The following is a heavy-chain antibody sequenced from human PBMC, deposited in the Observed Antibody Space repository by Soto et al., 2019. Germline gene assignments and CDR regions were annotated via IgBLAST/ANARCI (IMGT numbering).Heavy chain of an antibody. CDR2: IWYDGSNK. CDR3: ARDHTLVQLLLLTDGMDV. V-gene: IGHV3-33*01. CDR1: GFTFSSYG. Sequence: QVQLVESGGGVVQPGRSLRLSCAASGFTFSSYGMHWVRQAPGKGLEWVAVIWYDGSNKYYADSVKGRFTISRDNSKNTLYLQMNSLRAEDTAVYYCARDHTLVQLLLLTDGMDVWGQGTTVTVSS. D-gene: IGHD5-18*01. J-gene: IGHJ6*02.